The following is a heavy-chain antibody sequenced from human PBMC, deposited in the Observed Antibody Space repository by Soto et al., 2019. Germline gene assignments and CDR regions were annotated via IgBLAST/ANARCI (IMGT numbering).Heavy chain of an antibody. V-gene: IGHV1-69*01. CDR2: ILPIFGSP. Sequence: QLQLVQSGAEVKKPGSSVKVSCKASGGNFRRYAISWVRQAPGQGLEWMGGILPIFGSPSNAQKFRDRVTITADELTSKAYLELTSLTSEDTAIYACVFGECTSCICAYYFYGLDVWGQGATVTVSS. J-gene: IGHJ6*02. CDR1: GGNFRRYA. CDR3: VFGECTSCICAYYFYGLDV. D-gene: IGHD3-10*01.